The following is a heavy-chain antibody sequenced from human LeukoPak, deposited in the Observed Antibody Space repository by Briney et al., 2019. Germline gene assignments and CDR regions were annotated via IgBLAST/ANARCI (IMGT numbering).Heavy chain of an antibody. V-gene: IGHV4-31*03. Sequence: KPSETLSLTCTVSGGSINSGDYWWSWVRQHPGKGLEWIGNIYYSGTAYYNPSLKSRVTISVDTSKNQFSLKLNSVTAADTAVYYCARVNPFDSTGFYFDHWGQGTRVTVSS. J-gene: IGHJ4*02. D-gene: IGHD3-9*01. CDR1: GGSINSGDYW. CDR3: ARVNPFDSTGFYFDH. CDR2: IYYSGTA.